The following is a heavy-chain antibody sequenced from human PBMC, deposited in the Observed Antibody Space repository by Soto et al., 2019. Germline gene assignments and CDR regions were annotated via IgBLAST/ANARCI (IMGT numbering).Heavy chain of an antibody. CDR1: GYTLTELS. D-gene: IGHD2-21*02. CDR2: FDPEDGET. V-gene: IGHV1-24*01. CDR3: AGGSVVVTARDY. Sequence: SVKVSSMVSGYTLTELSMHWVRQAPGKGLEWRGGFDPEDGETIYAQKFRSRGTMTEGTATDTAYMELSSLRSEDAAVYDCAGGSVVVTARDYWGQGTLVTVSS. J-gene: IGHJ4*02.